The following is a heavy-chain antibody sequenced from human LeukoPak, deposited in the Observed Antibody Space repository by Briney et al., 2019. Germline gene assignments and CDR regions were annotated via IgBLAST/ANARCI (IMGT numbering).Heavy chain of an antibody. Sequence: GASLRLSCAAAGFTFSNYAMSWVRQAPGKGLEWVSAITGSGGNTYYADSVKGRFTISRENSKNTVLLQMNSLRAEDTAVYYCAKWGDYDVLTGYYVSDYWGQGTLVTVSS. V-gene: IGHV3-23*01. CDR2: ITGSGGNT. CDR3: AKWGDYDVLTGYYVSDY. J-gene: IGHJ4*02. CDR1: GFTFSNYA. D-gene: IGHD3-9*01.